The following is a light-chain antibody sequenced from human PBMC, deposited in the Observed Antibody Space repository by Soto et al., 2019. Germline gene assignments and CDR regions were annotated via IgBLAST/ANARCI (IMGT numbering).Light chain of an antibody. V-gene: IGKV3-20*01. CDR2: GAS. CDR3: QQYGSSPRT. CDR1: QSVSSSY. Sequence: EFGLTQCPGTLSLSPGKRATLSCSASQSVSSSYLAWYQQKPGQAPRLLIYGASSRATGIPDRFSGSRSGTDFTLTISRLEPEDFAVYYCQQYGSSPRTFGQGTMVDIK. J-gene: IGKJ1*01.